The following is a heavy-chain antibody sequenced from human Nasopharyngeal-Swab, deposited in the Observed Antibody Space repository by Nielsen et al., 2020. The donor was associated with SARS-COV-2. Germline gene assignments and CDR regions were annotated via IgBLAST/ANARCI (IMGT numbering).Heavy chain of an antibody. CDR1: GYSISSGYY. V-gene: IGHV4-38-2*02. J-gene: IGHJ4*02. Sequence: SETLSLTCTVSGYSISSGYYWGWIRQPPGKGLEWIGSIYHSGSTYYNPSLKSRVTISVDTSKNQFSLKLSSVTAADTAVYYCARDIVVVPAALSQCYFDYWGQGTLVTVSS. CDR2: IYHSGST. D-gene: IGHD2-2*01. CDR3: ARDIVVVPAALSQCYFDY.